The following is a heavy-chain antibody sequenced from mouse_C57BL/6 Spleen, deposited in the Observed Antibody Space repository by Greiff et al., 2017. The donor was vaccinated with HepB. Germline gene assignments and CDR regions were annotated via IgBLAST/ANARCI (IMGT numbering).Heavy chain of an antibody. D-gene: IGHD2-4*01. V-gene: IGHV5-4*01. J-gene: IGHJ3*01. CDR2: ISDGGSYT. Sequence: EVQGVESGGGLVKPGGSLKLSCAASGFTFSSYAMSWVRQTPEKRLEWVATISDGGSYTYYPDNVKGRFTISRDNAKNNLYLQMSHLKSEDTAMYYWTRGYDYDEDFAYWGQGTLVTVSA. CDR1: GFTFSSYA. CDR3: TRGYDYDEDFAY.